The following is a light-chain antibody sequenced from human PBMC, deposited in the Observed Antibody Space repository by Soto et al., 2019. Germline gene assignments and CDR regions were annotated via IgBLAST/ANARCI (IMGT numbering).Light chain of an antibody. CDR3: ASWDDSLNGPV. CDR2: TNT. CDR1: SSNVGGNP. V-gene: IGLV1-44*01. J-gene: IGLJ1*01. Sequence: QPVLTQPTSASGTPGQRVTISCSGSSSNVGGNPVNWYQHVPTTAPKLLIYTNTQRPSGVPDRFSGSKSGTSASLAISGLQSEDEADYYCASWDDSLNGPVFGTGTKLTVL.